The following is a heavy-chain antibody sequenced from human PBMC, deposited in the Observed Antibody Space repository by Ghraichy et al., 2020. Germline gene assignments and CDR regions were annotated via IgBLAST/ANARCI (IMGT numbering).Heavy chain of an antibody. Sequence: SQTLSLTCAVYGGSFSGYYWSWIRQPPGKGLEWIGEINHSGSTNYNPSLKSRVTISVDTSKNQFSLKLSSVTAADTAVYYCARMAKRGYCSSTSCYPPLYLDYWGQGTLVTVSS. V-gene: IGHV4-34*01. CDR3: ARMAKRGYCSSTSCYPPLYLDY. J-gene: IGHJ4*02. CDR2: INHSGST. CDR1: GGSFSGYY. D-gene: IGHD2-2*01.